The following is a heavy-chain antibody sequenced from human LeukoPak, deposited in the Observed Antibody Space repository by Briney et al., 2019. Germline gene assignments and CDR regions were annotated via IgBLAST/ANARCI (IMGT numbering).Heavy chain of an antibody. CDR1: GFTFSSYA. D-gene: IGHD6-13*01. V-gene: IGHV3-23*01. Sequence: PGGSLRLSCAASGFTFSSYAMSWVRQAPGKVLEWVSGITGSGGSTYYADSVKGRFTISRDNSENTLYLQMNSLRAEDTAVYYCAKGDSSSWYGPFDYWGQGTLVTVSS. CDR2: ITGSGGST. CDR3: AKGDSSSWYGPFDY. J-gene: IGHJ4*02.